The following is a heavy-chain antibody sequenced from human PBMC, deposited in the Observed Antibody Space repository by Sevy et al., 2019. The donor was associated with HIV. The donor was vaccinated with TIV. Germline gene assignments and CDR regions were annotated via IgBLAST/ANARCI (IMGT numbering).Heavy chain of an antibody. CDR1: GFTFSSYW. D-gene: IGHD2-15*01. J-gene: IGHJ5*02. V-gene: IGHV3-7*01. Sequence: GGSLRLSCAASGFTFSSYWMNWVRQAPGKGLEWVANIKQDGSEKYYVDSVKGRFTISRDNAKNSLYLQMNSLRAEDTAVYYCARELTPICGGHGWFDPWGQGTLVTVSS. CDR3: ARELTPICGGHGWFDP. CDR2: IKQDGSEK.